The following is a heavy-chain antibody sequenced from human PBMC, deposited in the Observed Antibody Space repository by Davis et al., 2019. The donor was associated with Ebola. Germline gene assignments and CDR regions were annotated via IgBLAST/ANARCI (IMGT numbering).Heavy chain of an antibody. V-gene: IGHV3-64*01. CDR2: ISSNGGST. CDR1: GFTFSSYA. D-gene: IGHD6-6*01. CDR3: ARSQQLAPGYYYYYGMDV. J-gene: IGHJ6*02. Sequence: PGGSLRLSCAASGFTFSSYAMHWVRQAPGKGLEYVSAISSNGGSTYYANSVKGRFTISRDNSKNTLYLQMGSLRAEDMAVYYCARSQQLAPGYYYYYGMDVWGQGTTVTVSS.